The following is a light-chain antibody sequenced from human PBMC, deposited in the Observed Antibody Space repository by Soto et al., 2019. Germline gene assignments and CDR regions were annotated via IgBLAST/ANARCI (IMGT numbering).Light chain of an antibody. CDR3: QRYSSVPV. Sequence: DIQMTQSPTSLSASVGDRVTITCRASQGIRNYVAWYQQIPGKAPTLLIYAASTLQSGVPSRCSGSGSGTDFTLTINGLQPEDVATYSCQRYSSVPVFGPGTKVEIK. V-gene: IGKV1-27*01. CDR1: QGIRNY. J-gene: IGKJ3*01. CDR2: AAS.